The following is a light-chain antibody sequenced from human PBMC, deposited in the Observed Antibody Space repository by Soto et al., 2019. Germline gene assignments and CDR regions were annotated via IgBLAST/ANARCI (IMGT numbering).Light chain of an antibody. CDR2: EVS. CDR1: SSDVGSYNL. CDR3: TPYTSSSTLYV. J-gene: IGLJ1*01. V-gene: IGLV2-14*02. Sequence: QSVLTQPASVSGSPGQSITISCTGTSSDVGSYNLVSWYQQHPGKAPKVMIYEVSKRPSGVSNRFSGSKSGNTASLTISGLQAEDEADYYCTPYTSSSTLYVFGTGTKVTVL.